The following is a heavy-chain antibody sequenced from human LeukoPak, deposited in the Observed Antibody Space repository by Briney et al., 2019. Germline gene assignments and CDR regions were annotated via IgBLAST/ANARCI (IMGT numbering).Heavy chain of an antibody. CDR1: VYTFTGYY. CDR3: ARTYDILTGYSYFDY. D-gene: IGHD3-9*01. CDR2: INPNSGGT. V-gene: IGHV1-2*02. J-gene: IGHJ4*02. Sequence: GASVNVSCKASVYTFTGYYMHWVRQAPGQGREWMGWINPNSGGTNYAQKFQGRVTMTRDTSISTAYMELSRLRSDGTAVYYCARTYDILTGYSYFDYWGQGTLVTVSS.